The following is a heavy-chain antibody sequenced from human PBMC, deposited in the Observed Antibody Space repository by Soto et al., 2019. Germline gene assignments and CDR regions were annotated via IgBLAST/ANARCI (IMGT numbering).Heavy chain of an antibody. CDR2: IRHDGSGK. V-gene: IGHV3-30*02. D-gene: IGHD3-22*01. Sequence: QVHLVESGGGVVQPGASLRLSCAASGFTFSTYGFHWVRQAPGKGPEWVAFIRHDGSGKYYLDSVKGRFTISRDNSKNTLYLQMNSLTPDDTAVYHCARDWGSSGWYNWFDPWGQGILVTVSS. CDR3: ARDWGSSGWYNWFDP. CDR1: GFTFSTYG. J-gene: IGHJ5*02.